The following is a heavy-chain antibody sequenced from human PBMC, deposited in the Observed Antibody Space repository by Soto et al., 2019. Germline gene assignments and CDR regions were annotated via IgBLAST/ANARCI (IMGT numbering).Heavy chain of an antibody. Sequence: PGGSLRLSCAASGFTFSSSAMHWVRQAPGKGLEWVATISHDGINKYYADSMKGPFTISRDNSKNTLYLQMNTLRPEDTAVYYCARGADWCDSWGQGTLVTVSS. V-gene: IGHV3-30-3*01. CDR1: GFTFSSSA. CDR2: ISHDGINK. J-gene: IGHJ5*01. CDR3: ARGADWCDS.